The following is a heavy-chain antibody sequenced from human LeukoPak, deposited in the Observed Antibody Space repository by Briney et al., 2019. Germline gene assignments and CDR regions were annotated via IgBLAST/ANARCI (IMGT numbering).Heavy chain of an antibody. D-gene: IGHD5-24*01. J-gene: IGHJ3*02. CDR2: IDYGGST. Sequence: SQTLSPTCTVSGGSISSGDYYWSWIRQHPGKGLEWIGYIDYGGSTYYNPSLKSRVTISLDTSKNQFSLKLSSVTAADTAVYYCARDRDGYNFRAFDIWGQGTMVTVSS. CDR3: ARDRDGYNFRAFDI. V-gene: IGHV4-30-4*08. CDR1: GGSISSGDYY.